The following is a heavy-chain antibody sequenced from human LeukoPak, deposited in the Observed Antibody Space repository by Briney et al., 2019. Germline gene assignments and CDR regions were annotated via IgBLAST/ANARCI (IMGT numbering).Heavy chain of an antibody. V-gene: IGHV1-69*13. CDR1: GGTFSSYA. CDR3: AREARGAMFDP. CDR2: IIPIFGTA. J-gene: IGHJ5*02. D-gene: IGHD1-26*01. Sequence: GASVKVSCKASGGTFSSYAISWVRQAPGQGLEWMGGIIPIFGTANYAQKFQGRVTITADESTSTAYMELSSLRSGDTAVYYCAREARGAMFDPWGQGTLVTVSS.